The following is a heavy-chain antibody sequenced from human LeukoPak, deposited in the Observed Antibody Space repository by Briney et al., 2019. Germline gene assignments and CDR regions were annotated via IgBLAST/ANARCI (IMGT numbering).Heavy chain of an antibody. Sequence: SETLSLTCAVSGASISGSGYYLGWIRQPPVKRLEWIGNIYYTGSTYYNASLQSRVTISIDMSKNQFSLRLSSVTAADTAMYYCVKSGGYGLIDYWGQGTLVTVSS. V-gene: IGHV4-39*01. J-gene: IGHJ4*02. CDR1: GASISGSGYY. CDR2: IYYTGST. CDR3: VKSGGYGLIDY. D-gene: IGHD6-19*01.